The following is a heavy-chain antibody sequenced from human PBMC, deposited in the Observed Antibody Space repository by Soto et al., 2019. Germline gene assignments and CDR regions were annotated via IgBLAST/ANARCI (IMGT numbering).Heavy chain of an antibody. J-gene: IGHJ6*02. V-gene: IGHV1-18*04. CDR1: GYTFTTYG. D-gene: IGHD1-1*01. CDR3: ARDGERDTGLNFYYYLHGMDD. Sequence: QVQLVQSGGEVRKPGASVKVSCKASGYTFTTYGISWVRQAPGQGLEWMGWISPYNGTTKYAEKFQGEMTMNKDTDTSTAYMDLRRLRSDNTAVYYCARDGERDTGLNFYYYLHGMDDWGQGTRVTVYS. CDR2: ISPYNGTT.